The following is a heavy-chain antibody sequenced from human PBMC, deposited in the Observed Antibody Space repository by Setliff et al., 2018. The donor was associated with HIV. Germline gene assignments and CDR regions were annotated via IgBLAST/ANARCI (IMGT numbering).Heavy chain of an antibody. CDR2: IFYTGST. Sequence: LSLTCTVSGGSISSYYWTWLRQFPGKGLEWIGFIFYTGSTTYNPSLNSRVTISVDTSKNQFSLKLSSVTAADTAVYYCGRQVPVPGVAVTPIDYWGQGTLVTSPQ. D-gene: IGHD3-22*01. J-gene: IGHJ4*02. CDR1: GGSISSYY. V-gene: IGHV4-59*08. CDR3: GRQVPVPGVAVTPIDY.